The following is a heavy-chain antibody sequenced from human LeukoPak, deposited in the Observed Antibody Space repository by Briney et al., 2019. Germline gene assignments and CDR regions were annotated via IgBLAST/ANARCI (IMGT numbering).Heavy chain of an antibody. CDR3: ARDRPMGYSYGQTDY. D-gene: IGHD5-18*01. J-gene: IGHJ4*02. V-gene: IGHV3-11*04. CDR2: ISSSGSTI. Sequence: GGSLRLSCAASGFTFSDYYMSWIRQAPGKGLEWVSYISSSGSTIYYADSVKGRFTISRDNAKNSMYLQMNSLRAEDTAVYYCARDRPMGYSYGQTDYWGQGTLVTVSS. CDR1: GFTFSDYY.